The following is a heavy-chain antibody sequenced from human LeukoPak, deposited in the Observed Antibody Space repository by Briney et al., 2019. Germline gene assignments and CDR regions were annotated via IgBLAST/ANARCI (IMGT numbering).Heavy chain of an antibody. CDR1: GFSVSAYW. J-gene: IGHJ6*02. V-gene: IGHV3-7*01. D-gene: IGHD6-19*01. CDR2: IKQDGSEK. CDR3: ARDRGVAVAPGDPYYYYYGMDV. Sequence: GGSLRLSCAASGFSVSAYWMSWVRQAPGKGPEWVANIKQDGSEKYYVDSVKGRFTISRDNAKNSLYLQMNSLRAEDTAVYYCARDRGVAVAPGDPYYYYYGMDVWGQGTTVTVSS.